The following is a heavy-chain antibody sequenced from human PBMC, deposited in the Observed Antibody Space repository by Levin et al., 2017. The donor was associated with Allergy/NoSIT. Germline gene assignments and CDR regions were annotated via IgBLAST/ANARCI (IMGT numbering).Heavy chain of an antibody. D-gene: IGHD1-26*01. CDR2: FSGSGGST. CDR1: GFTFRYYA. Sequence: AASVKVSCAASGFTFRYYAMSWVRQAPGKGLEWVSAFSGSGGSTYSADSMKGRFTISRDNSKNTLYLEMNSLRVEDTAVYYCAKDLRDRSRGSFGDWGQGTLVTVSS. J-gene: IGHJ4*02. CDR3: AKDLRDRSRGSFGD. V-gene: IGHV3-23*01.